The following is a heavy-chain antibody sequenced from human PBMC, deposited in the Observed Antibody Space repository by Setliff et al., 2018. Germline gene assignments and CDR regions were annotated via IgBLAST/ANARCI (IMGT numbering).Heavy chain of an antibody. CDR1: GYSFTSYA. CDR3: ARARGPGYSSGWNWFDP. Sequence: PGASVKVSCKASGYSFTSYAMHWVRQAPGQRLEWMGWINAGNGNTKYSQKFQGRVTITRDTSARTAYMELSSLRSEDTAVYYCARARGPGYSSGWNWFDPWGQGTLVTVSS. V-gene: IGHV1-3*01. D-gene: IGHD6-19*01. CDR2: INAGNGNT. J-gene: IGHJ5*02.